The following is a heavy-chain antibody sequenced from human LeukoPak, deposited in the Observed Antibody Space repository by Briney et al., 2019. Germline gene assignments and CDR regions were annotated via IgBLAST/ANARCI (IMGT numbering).Heavy chain of an antibody. CDR3: ARGRLVRGDYLDY. V-gene: IGHV1-8*01. CDR2: MNPDSGNS. CDR1: GYTFTYFD. D-gene: IGHD3-10*01. Sequence: ASVKVSCKASGYTFTYFDINWVRQAPGQGLEWLGWMNPDSGNSGSAHKFQGRVTMTRDTSTSTAYIELTSLRSDDTAVYFCARGRLVRGDYLDYWGQGALVTVSS. J-gene: IGHJ4*02.